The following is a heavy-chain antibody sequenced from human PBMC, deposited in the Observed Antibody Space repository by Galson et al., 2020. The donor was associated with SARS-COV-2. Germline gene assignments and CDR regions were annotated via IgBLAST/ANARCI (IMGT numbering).Heavy chain of an antibody. V-gene: IGHV3-23*03. J-gene: IGHJ4*02. CDR1: GFTFSSYA. D-gene: IGHD5-12*01. CDR3: AKVPGWLQAGHTDY. Sequence: GGSLRLSCAASGFTFSSYAMSWVRQAPGKGLEWVSVIYSGGSTYYADSVKGRFTISRDNSKNTLYLQMNSLRAEDTAVYYCAKVPGWLQAGHTDYWGQGTLVTVSS. CDR2: IYSGGST.